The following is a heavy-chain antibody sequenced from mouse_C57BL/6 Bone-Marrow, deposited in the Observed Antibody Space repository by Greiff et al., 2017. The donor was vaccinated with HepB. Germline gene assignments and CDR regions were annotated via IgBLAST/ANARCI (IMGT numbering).Heavy chain of an antibody. CDR2: LYPGSGST. J-gene: IGHJ4*01. V-gene: IGHV1-55*01. Sequence: VKLQQPGAELVKPGASVKMSCKASGYTFTSYWITWVKQRPGQGLEWIGDLYPGSGSTNYNEKFKSKATLTVDTSSSTAYMQLSSLTSEDSAVYYCVFDYYGSSYLAMDYWGQGTSVTVSS. D-gene: IGHD1-1*01. CDR3: VFDYYGSSYLAMDY. CDR1: GYTFTSYW.